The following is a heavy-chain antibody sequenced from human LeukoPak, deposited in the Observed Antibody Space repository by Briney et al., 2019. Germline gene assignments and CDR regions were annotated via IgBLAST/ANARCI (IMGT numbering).Heavy chain of an antibody. D-gene: IGHD4-17*01. CDR2: ISDDGSNK. CDR1: GFTFSSYS. Sequence: GGSLRLSCAASGFTFSSYSMNWVRQAPGKGLEWVAVISDDGSNKYYADSVKGRFTISRDNSKNTLYLQMNSLRAEDTAVYYCAKDSVRGDYRPYAFDIWGQGTMVTVSS. V-gene: IGHV3-30*18. CDR3: AKDSVRGDYRPYAFDI. J-gene: IGHJ3*02.